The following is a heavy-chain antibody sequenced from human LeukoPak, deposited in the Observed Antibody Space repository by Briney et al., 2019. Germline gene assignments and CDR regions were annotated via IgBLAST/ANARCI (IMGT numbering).Heavy chain of an antibody. D-gene: IGHD2-21*02. J-gene: IGHJ4*02. Sequence: SETLSLTCTVSGVSVSSGSYYWSWTRQPPGKGLEWIGYIYYSGSTNYNPSLKSRVTISVDTSKNQFSLKLSSVTAADTAVYYCARDRGDYYFDYWGQGTLVTVSS. CDR2: IYYSGST. V-gene: IGHV4-61*01. CDR1: GVSVSSGSYY. CDR3: ARDRGDYYFDY.